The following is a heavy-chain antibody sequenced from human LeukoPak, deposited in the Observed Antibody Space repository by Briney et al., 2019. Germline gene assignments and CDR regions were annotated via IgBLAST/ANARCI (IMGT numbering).Heavy chain of an antibody. J-gene: IGHJ4*02. CDR3: ARGIEGGITGTDY. V-gene: IGHV3-23*01. CDR1: GFTFSNYA. CDR2: ISGSGGST. D-gene: IGHD1-20*01. Sequence: GGSLRLSCAASGFTFSNYAMTWVRQAPGKGLEWVSGISGSGGSTNYADSVKGRFTISRDNAKNSLYLQMNSLRAEDTAVYYCARGIEGGITGTDYWGQGTLVTVSS.